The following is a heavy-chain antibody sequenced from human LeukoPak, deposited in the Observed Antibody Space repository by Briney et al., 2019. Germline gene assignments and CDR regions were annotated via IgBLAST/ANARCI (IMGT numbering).Heavy chain of an antibody. CDR3: ARHYTDGEDY. CDR2: IDPTDSHT. CDR1: GYSFTNYW. V-gene: IGHV5-10-1*01. D-gene: IGHD2-2*02. Sequence: GESLKISCEGSGYSFTNYWISWVRQMPGKGLEWMGRIDPTDSHTTYSPSFQGHVTISADKSISTAYLQWSGLKASDTAMYDCARHYTDGEDYWGQGTLVTVSS. J-gene: IGHJ4*02.